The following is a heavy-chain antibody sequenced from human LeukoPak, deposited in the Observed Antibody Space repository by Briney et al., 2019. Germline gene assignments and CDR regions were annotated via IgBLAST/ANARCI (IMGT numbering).Heavy chain of an antibody. CDR1: GGSISSYY. D-gene: IGHD3-16*02. CDR3: ARHTPYVWGSYRWFDP. J-gene: IGHJ5*02. Sequence: PSETLSLTCTVSGGSISSYYWSWIRQPPGKRLEWIGYIHYSGSTSYNPSLKSRVTISVDTSKNQFSLKLSSVTAADTAVYYCARHTPYVWGSYRWFDPWGRGTLVTVSS. V-gene: IGHV4-59*08. CDR2: IHYSGST.